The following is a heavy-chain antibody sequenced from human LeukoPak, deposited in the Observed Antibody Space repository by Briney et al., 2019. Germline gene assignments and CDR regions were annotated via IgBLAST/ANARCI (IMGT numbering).Heavy chain of an antibody. CDR1: GFTFSSYA. Sequence: WGSLRLSCAASGFTFSSYAMSWVRQAPGKGLEWVSAISGSGASTYYADSVKGRFTISRDNSKNTLYLQMNSLRAEDTAIYYCAKSGSNYYYHYMDVWGKGTTVTVSS. CDR2: ISGSGAST. CDR3: AKSGSNYYYHYMDV. J-gene: IGHJ6*03. V-gene: IGHV3-23*01. D-gene: IGHD4-11*01.